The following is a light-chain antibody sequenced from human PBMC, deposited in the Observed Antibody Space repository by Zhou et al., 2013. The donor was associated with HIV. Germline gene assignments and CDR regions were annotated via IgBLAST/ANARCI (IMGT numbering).Light chain of an antibody. CDR1: QSVSANF. CDR2: GAS. J-gene: IGKJ3*01. CDR3: QQYGSSPPFT. Sequence: EVLLTQSPGTLSLSPGETATLSCRASQSVSANFLAWYQQRPGQAPRLLIYGASSRATGIPDRFSGSGSGTDFTLTISRLEPEDFAVYYCQQYGSSPPFTFGPGTKVDIK. V-gene: IGKV3-20*01.